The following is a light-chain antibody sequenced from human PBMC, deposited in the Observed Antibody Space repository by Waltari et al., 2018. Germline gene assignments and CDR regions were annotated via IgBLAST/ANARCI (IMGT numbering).Light chain of an antibody. CDR3: CFYTSRFYV. J-gene: IGLJ1*01. V-gene: IGLV2-18*01. Sequence: QSALTQPPSVSGTPGQSVTIPCTGTSSDVGTNNRASWYQPSPGSAPNLLIYEVTNRPSGVPDRFSGTKSGNTASLTISGLQAEDEADYYCCFYTSRFYVFGPGTKVTVL. CDR1: SSDVGTNNR. CDR2: EVT.